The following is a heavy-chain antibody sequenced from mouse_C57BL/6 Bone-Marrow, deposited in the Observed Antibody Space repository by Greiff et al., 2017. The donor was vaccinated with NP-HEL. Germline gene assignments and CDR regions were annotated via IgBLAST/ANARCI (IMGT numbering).Heavy chain of an antibody. D-gene: IGHD1-1*01. Sequence: EVTLVESGEGLVKPGGSLKLSCAASGFTFSSYAMSWVRQTPEKRLEWVAYISSGGDYIYYADTVKGRFTISRDNARNTLYLQMSSLKSEDTAMYYCTRGYYYGSSYWYFDVWGTGTTVTVSS. CDR3: TRGYYYGSSYWYFDV. J-gene: IGHJ1*03. V-gene: IGHV5-9-1*02. CDR1: GFTFSSYA. CDR2: ISSGGDYI.